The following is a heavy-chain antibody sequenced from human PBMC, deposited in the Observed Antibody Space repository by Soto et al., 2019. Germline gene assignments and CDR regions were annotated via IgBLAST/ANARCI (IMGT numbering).Heavy chain of an antibody. CDR1: GFTFRSYA. J-gene: IGHJ4*02. V-gene: IGHV3-30-3*01. CDR3: VRSMIIVVRLIGLDY. CDR2: ISYDGSNK. Sequence: GGSLRLSCVASGFTFRSYAIHWVRQTPGKGLEWVAVISYDGSNKHYADSVKGRFSISRDNAKNMLYLQMDSLSSEDTAVYYCVRSMIIVVRLIGLDYWGQGTLVTVSS. D-gene: IGHD3-22*01.